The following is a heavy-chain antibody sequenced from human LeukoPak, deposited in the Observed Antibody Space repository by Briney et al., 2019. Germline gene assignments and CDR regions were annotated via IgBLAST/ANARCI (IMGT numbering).Heavy chain of an antibody. Sequence: GGSLRLSCAASGFTFSSYAMHWVRQAPGKGLEYVSAISSNGGSTYYANSVKGRFTISRDNPKNTLYLQMGSLRAEDMAVYYCATQYSGYEVEGFYFDYWGQGTLVTVSS. J-gene: IGHJ4*02. V-gene: IGHV3-64*01. CDR1: GFTFSSYA. CDR3: ATQYSGYEVEGFYFDY. CDR2: ISSNGGST. D-gene: IGHD5-12*01.